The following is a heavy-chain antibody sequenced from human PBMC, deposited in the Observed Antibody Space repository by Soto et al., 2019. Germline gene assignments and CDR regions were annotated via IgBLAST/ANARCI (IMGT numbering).Heavy chain of an antibody. V-gene: IGHV1-18*04. CDR3: ARDQVIYYYDSSGSFDY. D-gene: IGHD3-22*01. Sequence: GASVKVSCKASGYTFTSYGISWVRQAPGQGLEWMGWISAYNGNTNYAQKLQGRVTMTTDTSTSTAYMELRSLRSDDTAVYYCARDQVIYYYDSSGSFDYWGQGTLVTVSS. CDR1: GYTFTSYG. CDR2: ISAYNGNT. J-gene: IGHJ4*02.